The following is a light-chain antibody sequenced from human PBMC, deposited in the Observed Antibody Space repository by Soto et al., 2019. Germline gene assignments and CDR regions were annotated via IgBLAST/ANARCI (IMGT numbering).Light chain of an antibody. CDR1: TDDIGTYEY. CDR3: ATWDDSLNGFYV. Sequence: QSALTQPASVSGSPGQSITISCTGSTDDIGTYEYVSWHQHHPGKAPKLLIYRNNQRPSGVPDRFSGSKSGTSASLAISGLRSDDEADYFCATWDDSLNGFYVFGTGTKLTVL. V-gene: IGLV1-47*01. CDR2: RNN. J-gene: IGLJ1*01.